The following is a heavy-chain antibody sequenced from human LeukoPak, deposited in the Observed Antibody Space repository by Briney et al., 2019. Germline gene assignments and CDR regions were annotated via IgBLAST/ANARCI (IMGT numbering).Heavy chain of an antibody. CDR2: IYHSGST. V-gene: IGHV4-38-2*02. CDR3: ARALVTPSYYFDY. D-gene: IGHD4-23*01. Sequence: PSETLSLTCTVSGYSISSGYYWGWIRQPPGKGLEWIGSIYHSGSTYYNPSLKSRVTISVDTSKNQFSLKLSSVTAADTAVYYCARALVTPSYYFDYWGQGTLVTVSS. J-gene: IGHJ4*02. CDR1: GYSISSGYY.